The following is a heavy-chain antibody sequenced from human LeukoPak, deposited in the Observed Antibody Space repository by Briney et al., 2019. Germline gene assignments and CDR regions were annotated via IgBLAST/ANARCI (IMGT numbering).Heavy chain of an antibody. Sequence: TGGSLRLSCAASGFTFSSYRMIWVRQAPGKGLEWVSSITSSSLYIYYADSVKGRFTVSRDNAKNSLYLQMNSLRAEDTAVYYCARGGQWLVPRFAYWGQGTLVTVSS. CDR2: ITSSSLYI. D-gene: IGHD6-19*01. CDR3: ARGGQWLVPRFAY. V-gene: IGHV3-21*04. CDR1: GFTFSSYR. J-gene: IGHJ4*02.